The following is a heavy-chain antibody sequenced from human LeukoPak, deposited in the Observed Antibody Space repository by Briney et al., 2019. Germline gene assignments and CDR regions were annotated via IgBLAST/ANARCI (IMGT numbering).Heavy chain of an antibody. Sequence: SETLSLTRTVSGGSISSSSTYWGWIRQPPGKGLEWIGTFYYGGSTYYNPSLKSRVTISVDASKNQFSLKLSSVTAADTAFYYCGRQGVAARRPNWFGPWGQGNLVTVSS. D-gene: IGHD6-6*01. CDR3: GRQGVAARRPNWFGP. V-gene: IGHV4-39*01. CDR2: FYYGGST. CDR1: GGSISSSSTY. J-gene: IGHJ5*02.